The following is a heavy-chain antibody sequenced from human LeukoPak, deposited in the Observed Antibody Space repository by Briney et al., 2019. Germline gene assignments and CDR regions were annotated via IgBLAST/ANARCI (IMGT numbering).Heavy chain of an antibody. D-gene: IGHD3-10*01. Sequence: SETLSLTCTVPGGSISSYYWSWIRQPPGKGLEWIGYIYYSGSTNYNPSLKSRVTISVDTSKNQFSLKLSSVTAADTAVYYCARDLPVAAPGAFDIWGQGTMVTVSS. V-gene: IGHV4-59*01. CDR3: ARDLPVAAPGAFDI. J-gene: IGHJ3*02. CDR2: IYYSGST. CDR1: GGSISSYY.